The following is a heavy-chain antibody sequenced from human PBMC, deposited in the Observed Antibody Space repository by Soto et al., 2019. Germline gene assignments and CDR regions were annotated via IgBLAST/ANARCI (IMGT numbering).Heavy chain of an antibody. Sequence: QVQLVQSGAEVKKPGSSVKVSCKASGGTFSSYTISWVRQAPGQGLEWMGRIIPILGIANYAQKFQGRVTITADKTTSTAYMEQSRRRSGDTAVYYCARGALPAAMVDYYYGMDDRGQGTTVTVSS. D-gene: IGHD2-2*01. CDR3: ARGALPAAMVDYYYGMDD. J-gene: IGHJ6*02. CDR1: GGTFSSYT. CDR2: IIPILGIA. V-gene: IGHV1-69*02.